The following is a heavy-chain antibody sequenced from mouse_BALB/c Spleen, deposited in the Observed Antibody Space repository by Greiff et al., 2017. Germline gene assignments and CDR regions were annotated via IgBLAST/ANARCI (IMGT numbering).Heavy chain of an antibody. CDR2: ISSGSSTI. V-gene: IGHV5-17*02. D-gene: IGHD2-4*01. J-gene: IGHJ3*01. CDR1: GFTFSSFG. Sequence: EVQRVESGGGLVQPGGSRKLSCAASGFTFSSFGMHWVRQAPEKGLEWVAYISSGSSTIYYADTVKGRFTISRDNPKNTLFLQMTRLRSEDTAMYYCARGIYCDYGSSWFAYWGQGTLVTVSA. CDR3: ARGIYCDYGSSWFAY.